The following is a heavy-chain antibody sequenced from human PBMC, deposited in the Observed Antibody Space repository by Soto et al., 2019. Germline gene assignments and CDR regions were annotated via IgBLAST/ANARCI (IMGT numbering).Heavy chain of an antibody. V-gene: IGHV3-15*01. Sequence: GGSLRLSCAASGFTFSNAWMSWVRQAPGKGLEWVGRIKSKTDGGTTDYAAPVKGRFTISRDDSKNTLYLQMNSLKTEDTAVYYCTTLQVNCSGGSCYPLDYWGQGTLVTVSS. J-gene: IGHJ4*02. CDR2: IKSKTDGGTT. D-gene: IGHD2-15*01. CDR1: GFTFSNAW. CDR3: TTLQVNCSGGSCYPLDY.